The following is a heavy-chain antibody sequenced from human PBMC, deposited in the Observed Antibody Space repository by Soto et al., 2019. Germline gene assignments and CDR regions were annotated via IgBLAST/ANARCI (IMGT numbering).Heavy chain of an antibody. CDR1: GFTFSNAW. J-gene: IGHJ4*02. D-gene: IGHD3-22*01. CDR3: TTASRRYYDSSGYYYFDY. Sequence: GGSLRLSCAASGFTFSNAWMSWVRQAPGKGLEWVGRIKSKTDGGTTDYAAPVKGRFTISRDDSKNTLYLQMNSLKTEDTAVYYCTTASRRYYDSSGYYYFDYWGQGTLVTVSS. CDR2: IKSKTDGGTT. V-gene: IGHV3-15*01.